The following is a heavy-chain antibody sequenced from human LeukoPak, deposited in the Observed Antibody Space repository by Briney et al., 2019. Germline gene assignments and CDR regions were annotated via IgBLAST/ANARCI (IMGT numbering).Heavy chain of an antibody. CDR2: INPNSGGT. J-gene: IGHJ4*02. CDR1: GYTFTGYY. CDR3: AXXXXXXXGSCYGDDY. D-gene: IGHD2-15*01. V-gene: IGHV1-2*02. Sequence: ASVKVSCKASGYTFTGYYMHWVRQAPGQGLEWMGWINPNSGGTNYAQKFQGRVTMTRDTSISTAYMELSRLRSDDTAVYYCAXXXXXXXGSCYGDDYWGQGTLVTVSS.